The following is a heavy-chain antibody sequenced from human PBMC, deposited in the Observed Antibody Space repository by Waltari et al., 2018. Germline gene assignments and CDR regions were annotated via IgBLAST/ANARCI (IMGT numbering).Heavy chain of an antibody. D-gene: IGHD3-3*01. Sequence: QVQLVQSGAEVKKPGASVKVSCKASGYTFTSYDLNWVRQATGQGLDWMGCRNPNIGNKGYAQKFQGRVTMTRNTSRSTAYMELVSLRSEDTAVYYCARALAKPRITIFRALYYYGMDVWGQGTTVTVSS. CDR1: GYTFTSYD. CDR2: RNPNIGNK. V-gene: IGHV1-8*01. J-gene: IGHJ6*02. CDR3: ARALAKPRITIFRALYYYGMDV.